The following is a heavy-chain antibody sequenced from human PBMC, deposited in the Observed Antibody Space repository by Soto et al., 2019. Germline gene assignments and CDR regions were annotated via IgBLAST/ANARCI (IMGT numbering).Heavy chain of an antibody. V-gene: IGHV1-18*01. CDR3: ARVGPAGRFGEFRDVDLPIWFDP. Sequence: QVQLVQSGAEVKKPGASVKVSCKASGYTFTSYGISWVRQAPGQGLEWMGWISAYNGNTNYAQKLQGRVTMTTDTSTRTAYRELGSLRSDDTAVYYCARVGPAGRFGEFRDVDLPIWFDPWGQGTLVTVSS. D-gene: IGHD3-10*01. CDR1: GYTFTSYG. J-gene: IGHJ5*02. CDR2: ISAYNGNT.